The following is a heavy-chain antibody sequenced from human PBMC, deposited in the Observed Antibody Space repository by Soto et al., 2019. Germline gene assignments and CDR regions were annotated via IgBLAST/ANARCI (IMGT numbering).Heavy chain of an antibody. CDR3: ARLASVVVPAAPEYFDY. CDR1: GGSFGGYA. J-gene: IGHJ4*02. V-gene: IGHV4-34*01. CDR2: INHSGST. D-gene: IGHD2-2*01. Sequence: TSETLSLTCAVYGGSFGGYAWSWIRQPPGKGLEWIGEINHSGSTNYNPSLKSRVTISVDKSKNQFSLKLSSVTAADTAVYYCARLASVVVPAAPEYFDYWGQGTLVTVSS.